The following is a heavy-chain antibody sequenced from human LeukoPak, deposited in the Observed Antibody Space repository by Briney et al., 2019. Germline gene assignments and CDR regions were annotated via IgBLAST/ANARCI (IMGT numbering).Heavy chain of an antibody. Sequence: GGSLRLSCVASGFPFSSYWMTWVRQAPGKGLEWVANIKQDGSKKSYVDSVKGRFTISRDNAKNSLYLQMNSPRAEDTAIYYCTRVGYIDEGIDYWGQGTLVTVSS. J-gene: IGHJ4*02. V-gene: IGHV3-7*04. CDR1: GFPFSSYW. D-gene: IGHD5-24*01. CDR2: IKQDGSKK. CDR3: TRVGYIDEGIDY.